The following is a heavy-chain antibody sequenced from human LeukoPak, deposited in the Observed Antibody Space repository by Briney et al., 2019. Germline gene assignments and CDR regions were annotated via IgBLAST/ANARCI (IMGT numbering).Heavy chain of an antibody. D-gene: IGHD1-26*01. J-gene: IGHJ4*02. CDR1: GFSFRNFA. V-gene: IGHV3-64*02. CDR2: INTDGRIT. Sequence: PGGSLGLSCVTSGFSFRNFAIDWVRQAPGKGLEYVSVINTDGRITYYADSVKGRFTISRDNSKNTVYLQMGSLRGEDMAVYYCTRDGGSFCDFDYWGQGALVTVSS. CDR3: TRDGGSFCDFDY.